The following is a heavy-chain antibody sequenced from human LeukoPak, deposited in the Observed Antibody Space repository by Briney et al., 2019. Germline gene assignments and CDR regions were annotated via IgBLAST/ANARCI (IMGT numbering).Heavy chain of an antibody. V-gene: IGHV4-61*02. Sequence: PSETLSLTCTVSGGSISSGSYDWSWIRQPAGKGLEWIGRIYTSGSTNYNPSLKSRVTISVDTSKNQFSLKLSSVTAADTAVYYCARETRPTNFDYWGQGTLVTVSS. CDR1: GGSISSGSYD. J-gene: IGHJ4*02. CDR2: IYTSGST. CDR3: ARETRPTNFDY.